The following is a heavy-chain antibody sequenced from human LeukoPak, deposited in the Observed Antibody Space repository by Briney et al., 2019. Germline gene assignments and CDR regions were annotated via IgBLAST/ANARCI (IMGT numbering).Heavy chain of an antibody. Sequence: SVKVSCKASGYTFTSYAISWVRQAPGQGLEWMGRIIPIFGTANYAQKFQGRVTITTDESTSTAYMELSSLRSEDTAVYYCARDLAPGLTVPAAMAVPQPFDPWDQGTLVTVSS. CDR1: GYTFTSYA. D-gene: IGHD2-2*01. J-gene: IGHJ5*02. CDR3: ARDLAPGLTVPAAMAVPQPFDP. V-gene: IGHV1-69*05. CDR2: IIPIFGTA.